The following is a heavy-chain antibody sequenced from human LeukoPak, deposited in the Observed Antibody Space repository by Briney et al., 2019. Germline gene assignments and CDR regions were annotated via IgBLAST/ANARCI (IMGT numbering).Heavy chain of an antibody. V-gene: IGHV3-64D*06. CDR2: ISSNGGST. CDR1: GFTFSRYA. CDR3: VKDSSSGSYFDY. J-gene: IGHJ4*02. Sequence: GGSLRLSCSASGFTFSRYAMHWVRQAPGKGLEYVSAISSNGGSTYYADSVKGGFTISRDNSRNTLHLQMSSLRVEDTAVYYCVKDSSSGSYFDYWGQGTLVTVSS. D-gene: IGHD3-10*01.